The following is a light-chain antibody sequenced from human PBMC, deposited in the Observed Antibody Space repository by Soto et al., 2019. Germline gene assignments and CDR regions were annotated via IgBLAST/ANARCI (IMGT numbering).Light chain of an antibody. Sequence: DIRVWQSPSVVSASVGDRVTITCRASQGISSYLAWYQQKPGKAPKLLIYAASTLQSGVPSRFSGSGSGTEFTLTISSLQPEDFATYYCQQLNSYPRFTFGPGTKVDI. CDR3: QQLNSYPRFT. V-gene: IGKV1-9*01. J-gene: IGKJ3*01. CDR1: QGISSY. CDR2: AAS.